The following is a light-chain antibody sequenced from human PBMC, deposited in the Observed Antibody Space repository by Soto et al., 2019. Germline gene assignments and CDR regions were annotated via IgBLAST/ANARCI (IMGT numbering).Light chain of an antibody. V-gene: IGKV3-11*01. CDR1: ESLGKT. CDR3: QQRNTRPLT. J-gene: IGKJ4*02. CDR2: DVF. Sequence: EIVLTQSPATLSLSPGDRATLSCRASESLGKTLAWYQQKPGQAPRLRTYDVFKRVTGIPARFSGSGSGTEFTLTISSRRPEECAVYYCQQRNTRPLTVGGGTKVEIK.